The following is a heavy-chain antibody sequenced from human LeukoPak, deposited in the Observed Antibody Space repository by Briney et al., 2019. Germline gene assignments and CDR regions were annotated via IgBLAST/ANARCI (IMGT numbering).Heavy chain of an antibody. D-gene: IGHD5-24*01. J-gene: IGHJ4*02. V-gene: IGHV3-23*01. Sequence: GGSLRLSCAASGFTFSSYAMSWVRQAPGKGLEWVSAISGSGGSTYYADSVRGRFTISRDNSKNTLYLQMNSLRAEDTAVYYCAKCNGYNIHAMGNWGQGTLVTVSS. CDR3: AKCNGYNIHAMGN. CDR1: GFTFSSYA. CDR2: ISGSGGST.